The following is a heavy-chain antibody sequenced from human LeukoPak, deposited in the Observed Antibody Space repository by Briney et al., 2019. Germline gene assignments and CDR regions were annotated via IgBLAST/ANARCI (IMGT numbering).Heavy chain of an antibody. CDR3: ARERRQFIGDRLAFDI. CDR1: GDSVSSNSAA. CDR2: TYYRSKWYN. V-gene: IGHV6-1*01. D-gene: IGHD5-24*01. J-gene: IGHJ3*02. Sequence: SQTLSLTCAISGDSVSSNSAAWNWIRQPPSRGLEWLGRTYYRSKWYNDYAVSVKSRITINPDTSKNQFSLQLNSVTPEDTAVYYCARERRQFIGDRLAFDIWGQGTMVTVSS.